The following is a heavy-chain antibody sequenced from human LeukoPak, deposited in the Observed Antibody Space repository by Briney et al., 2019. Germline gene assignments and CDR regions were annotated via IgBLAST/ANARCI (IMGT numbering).Heavy chain of an antibody. D-gene: IGHD3-22*01. V-gene: IGHV4-39*07. CDR3: ARGRRRYYYDSSGHLDY. CDR1: GGSISSSSYY. Sequence: PSETLSLTCTVSGGSISSSSYYWGWIRQPPGKGLEWIGSIYYSGSTYYNPSLKSRVTISVDTSKNQFSLKLSSVTAVDTAVYYCARGRRRYYYDSSGHLDYWGQGTLVTVSS. CDR2: IYYSGST. J-gene: IGHJ4*02.